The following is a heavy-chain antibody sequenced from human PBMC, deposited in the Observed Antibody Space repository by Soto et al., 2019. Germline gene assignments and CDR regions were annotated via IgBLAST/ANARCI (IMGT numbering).Heavy chain of an antibody. Sequence: GGSLRLSCAASGFTFSSYAMSWVRQAPGKGLEWVSAISGSGGSTYYADSVKGRFTISRDNSKNTLYLQMNSLRAEDTAVYYCANPYCSSTSCYHYYYAMDVWGQGT. J-gene: IGHJ6*02. CDR3: ANPYCSSTSCYHYYYAMDV. CDR1: GFTFSSYA. V-gene: IGHV3-23*01. CDR2: ISGSGGST. D-gene: IGHD2-2*01.